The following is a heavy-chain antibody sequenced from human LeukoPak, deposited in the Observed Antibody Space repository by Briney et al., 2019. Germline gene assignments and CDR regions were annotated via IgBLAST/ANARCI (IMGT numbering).Heavy chain of an antibody. V-gene: IGHV1-69*05. CDR1: GGTFSSYA. CDR2: IIPIFGTA. J-gene: IGHJ3*02. Sequence: ASVKVSCKASGGTFSSYAISRVRQAPGQGLEWMGGIIPIFGTANYAQKFQGRVTITTDESTSTAYMELSSLRSEDTAVYYCARAYSSSWYRIDAFDIWGQGTMVTVSS. D-gene: IGHD6-13*01. CDR3: ARAYSSSWYRIDAFDI.